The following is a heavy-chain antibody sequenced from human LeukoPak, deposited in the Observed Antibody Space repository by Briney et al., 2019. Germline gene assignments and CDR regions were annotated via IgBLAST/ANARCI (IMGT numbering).Heavy chain of an antibody. Sequence: ASVKVSCKASGYTFTSYYMHWVRQAPGQGLEWMGIINPSGGSTSYAQKFQGRVTMTRDTSTSTVYMELSSLRSEDTAVYYCAREISETWSYPKPQLYFDYWGQGTLVTVSS. J-gene: IGHJ4*02. CDR1: GYTFTSYY. V-gene: IGHV1-46*01. CDR3: AREISETWSYPKPQLYFDY. D-gene: IGHD1-26*01. CDR2: INPSGGST.